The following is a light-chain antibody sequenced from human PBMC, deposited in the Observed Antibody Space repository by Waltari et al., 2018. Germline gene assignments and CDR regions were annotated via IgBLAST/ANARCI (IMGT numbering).Light chain of an antibody. V-gene: IGLV3-1*01. CDR2: EDY. J-gene: IGLJ3*02. CDR1: NVDNKY. Sequence: SYELPQTHSVSVSPGQTATISCSGVNVDNKYVSWYQQKTGQSPVRVIYEDYKRPSGIPERFSGSSSGNTATLTISETQAVDEADYYCHVWDSNTGVFGGGTKLTVL. CDR3: HVWDSNTGV.